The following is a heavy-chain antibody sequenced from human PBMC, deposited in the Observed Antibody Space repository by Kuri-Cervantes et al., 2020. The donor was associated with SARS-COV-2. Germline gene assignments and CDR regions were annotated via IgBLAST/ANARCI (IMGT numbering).Heavy chain of an antibody. J-gene: IGHJ3*02. CDR3: AKDEEMATIFGDFDM. CDR1: GFTVSSNY. Sequence: GESLKIPCAASGFTVSSNYMSWGRQAPGKGLEWGSVIYSGGSTYYADYVNGRFTISRDNSKNTLYLQMNRLRDEDTAVYYFAKDEEMATIFGDFDMWGQGTMVTVSS. CDR2: IYSGGST. D-gene: IGHD5-24*01. V-gene: IGHV3-66*02.